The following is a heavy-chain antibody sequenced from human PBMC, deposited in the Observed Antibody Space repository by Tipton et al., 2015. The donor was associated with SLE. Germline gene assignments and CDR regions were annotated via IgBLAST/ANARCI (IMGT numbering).Heavy chain of an antibody. CDR1: GFTFSSYG. J-gene: IGHJ4*02. CDR2: IRYDGSNK. Sequence: SLRLSCAASGFTFSSYGMHWVRQAPGKGLEWVAFIRYDGSNKYYADSVKGRITISRDNSKNTLYLQMNSLRAEDTAVYYCAKDGDYYDSSGSYYFDYWGQGTLVTVSS. CDR3: AKDGDYYDSSGSYYFDY. V-gene: IGHV3-30*02. D-gene: IGHD3-22*01.